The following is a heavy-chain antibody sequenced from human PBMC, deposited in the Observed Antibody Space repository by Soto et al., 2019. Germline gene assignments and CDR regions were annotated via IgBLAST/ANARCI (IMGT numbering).Heavy chain of an antibody. J-gene: IGHJ4*02. Sequence: GGSLRLSCAASGFTFSDHYMDWVRQAPGKGLEWVGRTRNKANSHTTEYAASVKGRFTISRDDSKNSLYLQMNSLKVEDTAVYYCARATTVTDYWGQGALVTVSS. CDR1: GFTFSDHY. CDR3: ARATTVTDY. V-gene: IGHV3-72*01. CDR2: TRNKANSHTT. D-gene: IGHD4-17*01.